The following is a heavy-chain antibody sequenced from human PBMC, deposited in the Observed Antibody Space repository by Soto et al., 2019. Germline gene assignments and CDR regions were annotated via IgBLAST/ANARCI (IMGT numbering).Heavy chain of an antibody. J-gene: IGHJ4*02. D-gene: IGHD3-10*01. CDR1: GFTFSSYG. V-gene: IGHV3-30*18. CDR2: ISYDGSNK. Sequence: GGSLRLSCAASGFTFSSYGMHWVRQAPGKGLEWVAVISYDGSNKYYADSVKGRFTISRDNSKNTLYLQMNSLRAEDTAVYYCAKDHFGVLWFGDPRRFDYWGQGTLVTVSS. CDR3: AKDHFGVLWFGDPRRFDY.